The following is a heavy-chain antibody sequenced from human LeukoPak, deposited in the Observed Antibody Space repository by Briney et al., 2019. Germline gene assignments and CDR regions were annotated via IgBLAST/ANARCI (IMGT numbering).Heavy chain of an antibody. J-gene: IGHJ4*02. Sequence: GGSLRLSCAASGFTFSSYTLSWVRQAPGKGLEWISAIRGSGTSTYYAASVKGRFTISRDNSRNTLYLQMNSLRAEDTAVYYCAKDTCGADCYSHYDHWGQGTLVTVS. CDR1: GFTFSSYT. V-gene: IGHV3-23*01. D-gene: IGHD2-21*02. CDR2: IRGSGTST. CDR3: AKDTCGADCYSHYDH.